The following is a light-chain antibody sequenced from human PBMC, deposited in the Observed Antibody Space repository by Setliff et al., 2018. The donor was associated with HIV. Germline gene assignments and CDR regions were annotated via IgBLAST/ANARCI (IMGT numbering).Light chain of an antibody. V-gene: IGLV2-14*01. CDR3: SSYSSSRPRV. Sequence: QSVLAQPASVSGYLGQSITISCTGTSSDVGGHNSVSWYQQHPGKAPKLMISEVSNLPSGVYNRFSGSKSGNTASLTISGLQPEDDADYYCSSYSSSRPRVFGTGTKVTVL. CDR2: EVS. J-gene: IGLJ1*01. CDR1: SSDVGGHNS.